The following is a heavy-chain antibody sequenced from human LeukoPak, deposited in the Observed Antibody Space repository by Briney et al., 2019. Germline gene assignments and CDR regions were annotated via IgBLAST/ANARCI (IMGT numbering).Heavy chain of an antibody. Sequence: GGSLRLSCAASGFTFSSYAMSWVRQAPGKGLEWVSAISGSGGSTYYADSVKGRFTISRDNSKNTLYLQMNSLRAEDTAVYYCATKPARYSSGWYWGQGTLVTVSS. CDR3: ATKPARYSSGWY. V-gene: IGHV3-23*01. J-gene: IGHJ4*02. CDR1: GFTFSSYA. D-gene: IGHD6-19*01. CDR2: ISGSGGST.